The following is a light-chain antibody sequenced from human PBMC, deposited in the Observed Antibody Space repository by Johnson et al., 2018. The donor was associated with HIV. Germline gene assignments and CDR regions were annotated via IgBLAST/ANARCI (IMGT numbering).Light chain of an antibody. J-gene: IGLJ1*01. CDR1: SSNIGNNY. CDR2: ENN. CDR3: GTWDSSLGAHYV. Sequence: HSVLTQAPSVSAAPGQKVTISCSGSSSNIGNNYVSWYQQLPGTAPKLLIYENNKRPSGIPDRFSGSKSGTSATLGITGLQTGDEADYYCGTWDSSLGAHYVFGSGTEVTVL. V-gene: IGLV1-51*02.